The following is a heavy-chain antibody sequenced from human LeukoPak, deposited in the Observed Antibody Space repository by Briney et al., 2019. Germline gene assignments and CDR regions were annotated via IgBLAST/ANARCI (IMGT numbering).Heavy chain of an antibody. D-gene: IGHD3-10*01. CDR1: GFTVSGNY. J-gene: IGHJ4*02. CDR2: LLDDNTS. Sequence: GVSLRLSCAASGFTVSGNYMTWVRQAPGKGLKGVSSLLDDNTSYYTPSVKGRFSISRDNSKNTLYLQMNTLRAEDTAVYYCASDLGDSLFDSWGQGTLVTVSS. V-gene: IGHV3-53*01. CDR3: ASDLGDSLFDS.